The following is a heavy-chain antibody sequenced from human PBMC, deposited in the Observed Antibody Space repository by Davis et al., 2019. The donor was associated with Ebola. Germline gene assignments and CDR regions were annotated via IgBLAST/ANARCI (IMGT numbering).Heavy chain of an antibody. J-gene: IGHJ4*02. CDR3: ALREDYYDSRVDY. CDR2: IIPIFGIA. V-gene: IGHV1-69*10. CDR1: GGTFSSYA. Sequence: SVKVSCKASGGTFSSYAISWVRQAPGQGLEWMGGIIPIFGIANYAQKFQGRVTITADKSTSTAYMELSSLRSEDTAVYYCALREDYYDSRVDYWGQGTLVTVSS. D-gene: IGHD3-22*01.